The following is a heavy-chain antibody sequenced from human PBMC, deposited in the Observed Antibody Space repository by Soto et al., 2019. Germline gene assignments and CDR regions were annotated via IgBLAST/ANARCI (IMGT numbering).Heavy chain of an antibody. V-gene: IGHV4-4*07. Sequence: SETLSLTCTVSGGSISNYYWSWIRQPAGKGLEWIGRIYTSGSTDYNPSLKSRVTISIDTSKNQFSLKVTSMTAADTAVYYCARERREEIHDGYEIDYWGQGTLVTVSS. CDR2: IYTSGST. J-gene: IGHJ4*02. CDR1: GGSISNYY. CDR3: ARERREEIHDGYEIDY. D-gene: IGHD5-12*01.